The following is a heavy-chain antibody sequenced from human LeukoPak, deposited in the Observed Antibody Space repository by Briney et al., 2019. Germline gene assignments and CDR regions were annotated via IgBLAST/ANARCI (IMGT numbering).Heavy chain of an antibody. J-gene: IGHJ5*02. CDR3: ARGRFHNWFDP. D-gene: IGHD3-10*01. V-gene: IGHV4-34*01. CDR1: GGSFSGYY. Sequence: PSETLSLTCAVYGGSFSGYYWSWIRQPPGKGLEWIGEINHSGSTNYNPPLKSRVTISVDTSKNQFSLKLSSVTAADTAVYYCARGRFHNWFDPWGQGTPVTVSS. CDR2: INHSGST.